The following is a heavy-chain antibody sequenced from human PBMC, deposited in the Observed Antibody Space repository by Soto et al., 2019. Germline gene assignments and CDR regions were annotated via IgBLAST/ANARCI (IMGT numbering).Heavy chain of an antibody. CDR3: ARGSPSFFAAFDI. J-gene: IGHJ3*02. Sequence: ESGGGLVKPGGSLRLSCAASGFTFSSYSMNWVRQAPGKGLEWVSSISSSSSYIYYADSVKGRFTISRDNAKNSLYLQMNSLRAEDTAVYYCARGSPSFFAAFDIWGQGTMVTVSS. CDR2: ISSSSSYI. CDR1: GFTFSSYS. V-gene: IGHV3-21*01. D-gene: IGHD3-10*01.